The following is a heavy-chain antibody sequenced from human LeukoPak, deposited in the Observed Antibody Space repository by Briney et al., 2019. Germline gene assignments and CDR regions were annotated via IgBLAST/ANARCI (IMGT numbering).Heavy chain of an antibody. V-gene: IGHV3-74*01. CDR3: ACIAAAGTNWFDP. D-gene: IGHD6-13*01. CDR2: INSDGSST. CDR1: GFTFSSYW. Sequence: GGSLRLSCAASGFTFSSYWMHWVRQAPGKGLVWVSRINSDGSSTSYADSVKGRFIISRDNAKNTLYLQMNSLRAEDTAVYYCACIAAAGTNWFDPWGQGTLVTVSS. J-gene: IGHJ5*02.